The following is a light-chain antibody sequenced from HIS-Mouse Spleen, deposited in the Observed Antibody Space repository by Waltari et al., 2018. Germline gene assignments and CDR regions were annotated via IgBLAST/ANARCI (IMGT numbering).Light chain of an antibody. V-gene: IGLV2-14*03. CDR3: SSYTSSSFNVV. CDR2: DVR. Sequence: QSALTQPASVSGSPGPSITISCTGTSSDVGGYHYVSWYQQQPGKSPKLMIYDVRNRPSGVSNRFSGSKSGNTASLTISGLQAEDEADYYCSSYTSSSFNVVFGGGTKLTVL. J-gene: IGLJ2*01. CDR1: SSDVGGYHY.